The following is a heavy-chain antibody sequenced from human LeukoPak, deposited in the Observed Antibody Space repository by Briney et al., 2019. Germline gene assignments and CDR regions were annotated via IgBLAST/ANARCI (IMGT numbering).Heavy chain of an antibody. V-gene: IGHV3-30*18. Sequence: GRSLRLSCAASGFTFSSYGMHWVRQAPGKGLEWVAVISYDGSNKYYADSVKGRFTISRGNSKNTLYLQMNSLRAEDTAVYYCAKLVDSSGYYSYDAFDIWGQGTMVTVSS. CDR3: AKLVDSSGYYSYDAFDI. D-gene: IGHD3-22*01. J-gene: IGHJ3*02. CDR2: ISYDGSNK. CDR1: GFTFSSYG.